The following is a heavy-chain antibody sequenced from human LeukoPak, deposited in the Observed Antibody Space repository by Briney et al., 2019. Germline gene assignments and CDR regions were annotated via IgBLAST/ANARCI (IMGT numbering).Heavy chain of an antibody. CDR3: ARDYKYAFDN. Sequence: GGSLRLSCAASGFTFSDYSMNWVRQAPGRGLEWISYIGIDSGNTNYADSVKGRFTISGDKAKNSLHLQMNSLRVEDTAVYYCARDYKYAFDNWGQGTLVTVSS. D-gene: IGHD5-24*01. CDR2: IGIDSGNT. J-gene: IGHJ4*02. V-gene: IGHV3-48*01. CDR1: GFTFSDYS.